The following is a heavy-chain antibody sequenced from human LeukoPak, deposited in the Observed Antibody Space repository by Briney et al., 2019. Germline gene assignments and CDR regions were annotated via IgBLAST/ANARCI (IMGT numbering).Heavy chain of an antibody. CDR3: ARAGHRDGYNSLGY. D-gene: IGHD5-24*01. V-gene: IGHV4-31*03. CDR1: GGSISSGGYY. J-gene: IGHJ4*02. Sequence: PSQTLSLTCTVSGGSISSGGYYWSWIRQHPGTGLEWIGYIYYSGSTYYNPSLKSRVTISVDTSKNQFSLKLSSVTAADTAVYYCARAGHRDGYNSLGYWGQGTLVTVSS. CDR2: IYYSGST.